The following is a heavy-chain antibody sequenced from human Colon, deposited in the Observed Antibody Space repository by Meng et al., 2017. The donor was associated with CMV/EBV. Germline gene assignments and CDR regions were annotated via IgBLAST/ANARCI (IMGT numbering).Heavy chain of an antibody. CDR1: GFSFSDYW. Sequence: GESLKISCAASGFSFSDYWVTWVRQRPGKGLELVANMSPAENEYSYGDSVEGRFTMSRDNAKDSLYLDMTGLRADDTAVYFCATDFGWYRRIYWGRGTLVTVSS. J-gene: IGHJ4*02. CDR2: MSPAENEY. CDR3: ATDFGWYRRIY. D-gene: IGHD6-19*01. V-gene: IGHV3-7*03.